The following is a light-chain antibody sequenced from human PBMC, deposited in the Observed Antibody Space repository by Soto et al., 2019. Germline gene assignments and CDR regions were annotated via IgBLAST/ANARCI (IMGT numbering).Light chain of an antibody. Sequence: DIVMTQSPDSLTVSLGERATINCKSSQSVLYSSNNKNYLTWYQQKPGQPPKLLIYWTSTRESGVPDGFSGRGSGTDFTLTISSLQAEDVAVYYCHQYYSTPQTFGPGTKVDIK. V-gene: IGKV4-1*01. CDR1: QSVLYSSNNKNY. J-gene: IGKJ3*01. CDR3: HQYYSTPQT. CDR2: WTS.